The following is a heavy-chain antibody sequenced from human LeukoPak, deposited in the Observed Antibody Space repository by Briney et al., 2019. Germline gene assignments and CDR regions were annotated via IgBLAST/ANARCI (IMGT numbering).Heavy chain of an antibody. V-gene: IGHV3-23*01. CDR3: ARLLGTTSLFDC. J-gene: IGHJ4*02. CDR1: GFTFSDSA. D-gene: IGHD1-14*01. CDR2: ISASGGNS. Sequence: PSGGSLRLSCEASGFTFSDSAMSWVRQASGRGLEWVSLISASGGNSYYADSVKGRFTVSRDNARNTLYLQMNSLRAEDTAVYYCARLLGTTSLFDCWGQGTLVTVSS.